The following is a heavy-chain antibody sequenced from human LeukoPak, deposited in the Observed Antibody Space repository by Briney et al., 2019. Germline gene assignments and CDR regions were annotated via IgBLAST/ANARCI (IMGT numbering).Heavy chain of an antibody. Sequence: GASVKVSCKASGYTFNSYGFNWVRQAPGQGLEWVGWISAYDGYTSYSQKLQDRVIMTTNASTTTAYLEVRSLRSDDTAVYYCARLGVTDCWGQGTLVTVSS. CDR2: ISAYDGYT. D-gene: IGHD2-21*02. CDR3: ARLGVTDC. J-gene: IGHJ4*02. CDR1: GYTFNSYG. V-gene: IGHV1-18*01.